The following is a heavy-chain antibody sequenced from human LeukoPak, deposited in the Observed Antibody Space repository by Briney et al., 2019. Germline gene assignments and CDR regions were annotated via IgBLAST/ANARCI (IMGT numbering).Heavy chain of an antibody. CDR1: GFTFSTYE. V-gene: IGHV3-48*03. D-gene: IGHD2-21*01. Sequence: TGGSLRLSCAASGFTFSTYEMNWVRQAPGKGLEWVSFISSSSSSIHYADSVKGRFTISRDNAKKSLYLQMNSLRAEDTAIYYCARSPIPYFDYWGQGTLVTVSS. CDR2: ISSSSSSI. J-gene: IGHJ4*02. CDR3: ARSPIPYFDY.